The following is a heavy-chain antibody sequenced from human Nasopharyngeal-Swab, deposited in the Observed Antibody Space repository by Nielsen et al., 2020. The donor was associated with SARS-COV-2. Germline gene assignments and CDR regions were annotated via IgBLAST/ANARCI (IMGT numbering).Heavy chain of an antibody. D-gene: IGHD6-13*01. V-gene: IGHV2-70*01. CDR2: IDWDDDK. J-gene: IGHJ6*03. CDR3: ARAQTSSWAVRYYYYMDV. Sequence: WIRQPPGKALEWLALIDWDDDKYYSTSLRTRLTISKDTSENQVVLTMTNMDPVDTATYYCARAQTSSWAVRYYYYMDVWGKGTTVTVSS.